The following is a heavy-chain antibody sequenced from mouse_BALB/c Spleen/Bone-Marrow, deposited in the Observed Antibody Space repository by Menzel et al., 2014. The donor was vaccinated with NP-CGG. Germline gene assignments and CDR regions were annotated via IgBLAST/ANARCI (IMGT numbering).Heavy chain of an antibody. J-gene: IGHJ3*01. Sequence: VQLQQSGGGLVQPKGSLKLSCAASGFTFNTYAMNWVRQAPGKGLEWVARIRSKSNNYATYYADSVKDRFTISRDDSQSMLYLQMNNLKTEDTATYYCVRHEGGYGYDAWFAYWGQGTLVTVSA. CDR2: IRSKSNNYAT. D-gene: IGHD2-2*01. CDR1: GFTFNTYA. CDR3: VRHEGGYGYDAWFAY. V-gene: IGHV10-1*02.